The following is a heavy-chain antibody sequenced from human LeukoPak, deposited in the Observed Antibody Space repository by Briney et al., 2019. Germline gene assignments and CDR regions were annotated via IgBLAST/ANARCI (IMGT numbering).Heavy chain of an antibody. Sequence: SETLSLTCTVSGVSINSHYWSWIRQPPGKGLEWIGFIHDSGSANYRSSLESRVTMTLDTSKNQFSLKLNSVTAADTAVYYCARVLQNYYHLDVWGKGTTVTVSS. CDR2: IHDSGSA. CDR3: ARVLQNYYHLDV. CDR1: GVSINSHY. V-gene: IGHV4-59*11. D-gene: IGHD3-3*01. J-gene: IGHJ6*03.